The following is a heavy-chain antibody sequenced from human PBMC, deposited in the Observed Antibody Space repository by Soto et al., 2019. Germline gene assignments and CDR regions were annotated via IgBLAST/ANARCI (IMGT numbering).Heavy chain of an antibody. J-gene: IGHJ3*02. D-gene: IGHD1-26*01. V-gene: IGHV4-59*01. Sequence: QVQLQESGPRLVKPSETLSLTCTVSGGSISSYFWSWIRQPPGEGLEWIGYIFYSGTTNYSPSLKSRVTMSLGTAKNQFSLNLTSVTAADTAVYYCARGRGGPYDALHIWGQGTMVTVSS. CDR3: ARGRGGPYDALHI. CDR1: GGSISSYF. CDR2: IFYSGTT.